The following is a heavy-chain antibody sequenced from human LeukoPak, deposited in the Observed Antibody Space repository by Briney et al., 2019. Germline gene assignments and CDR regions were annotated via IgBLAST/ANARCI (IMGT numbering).Heavy chain of an antibody. CDR2: ISGSGGST. D-gene: IGHD5/OR15-5a*01. Sequence: PGGSLRLSCEVSGFSFSGYAMSWVRQAPGKGLEWVSSISGSGGSTYYTDSVKGRFTISRDISKNTLYLQMNSLRAEDTAIYYCAKGSRGYTVYHFDYWGQGTLVTVSS. CDR1: GFSFSGYA. V-gene: IGHV3-23*01. J-gene: IGHJ4*02. CDR3: AKGSRGYTVYHFDY.